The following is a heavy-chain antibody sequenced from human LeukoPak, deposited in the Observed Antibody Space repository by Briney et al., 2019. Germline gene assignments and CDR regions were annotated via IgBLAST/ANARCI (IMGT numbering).Heavy chain of an antibody. J-gene: IGHJ4*02. CDR3: ARGPVFGSFDY. CDR1: GFTFSSYW. V-gene: IGHV3-7*03. D-gene: IGHD6-19*01. Sequence: GGSLRLSCAASGFTFSSYWMTWVRQAPGKGLEGVANIKQDGSEKYYVDSVKGRFTISRDNAKNSLYLQMNSLRAEDTAVYYCARGPVFGSFDYWGQGILVTVSS. CDR2: IKQDGSEK.